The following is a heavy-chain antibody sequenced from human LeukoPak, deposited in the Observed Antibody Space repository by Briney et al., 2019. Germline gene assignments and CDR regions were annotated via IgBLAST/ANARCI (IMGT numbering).Heavy chain of an antibody. CDR3: AKDQVSGYSSYGMDV. Sequence: PGGSLRLSCAASGFTFDDYAMHWVRQAPGKGLEWVSLISWDGGSTYYADSVKGRFTTSRDNSKNSLYLQMNSLRAEDTALYYCAKDQVSGYSSYGMDVWGKGTTVTVSS. CDR1: GFTFDDYA. D-gene: IGHD6-13*01. J-gene: IGHJ6*04. CDR2: ISWDGGST. V-gene: IGHV3-43D*04.